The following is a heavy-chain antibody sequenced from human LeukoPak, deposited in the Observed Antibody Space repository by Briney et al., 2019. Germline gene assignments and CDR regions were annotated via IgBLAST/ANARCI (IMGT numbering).Heavy chain of an antibody. Sequence: ASVKVSCKTSGYTFTDYYIHWVRQAPGQGPEWMGRIHPNSGGTNYAQKFQGRVPMTRDTSIITAYMELTSLTSDDTAVYYCARDRAGDPDYSFDQWGQGTLVTVSS. D-gene: IGHD4-11*01. CDR2: IHPNSGGT. CDR1: GYTFTDYY. V-gene: IGHV1-2*06. CDR3: ARDRAGDPDYSFDQ. J-gene: IGHJ4*02.